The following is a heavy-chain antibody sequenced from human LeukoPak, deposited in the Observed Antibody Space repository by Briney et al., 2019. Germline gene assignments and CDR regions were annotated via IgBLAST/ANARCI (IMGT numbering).Heavy chain of an antibody. CDR1: GFTFGDYA. V-gene: IGHV3-49*04. J-gene: IGHJ6*02. CDR3: TRGSGSYLGYYYYGMDV. CDR2: IRSKAYGGTT. D-gene: IGHD1-26*01. Sequence: GGSLRLSCPASGFTFGDYAMSWVRQAPGKGLEWVGFIRSKAYGGTTEYAASVKGRFTISRDDSKSIAYLQMNSLKTEDTAVYYCTRGSGSYLGYYYYGMDVWGQGTTVTVSS.